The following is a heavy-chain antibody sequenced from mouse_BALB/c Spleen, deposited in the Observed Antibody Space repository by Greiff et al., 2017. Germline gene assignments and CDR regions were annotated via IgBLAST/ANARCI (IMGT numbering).Heavy chain of an antibody. V-gene: IGHV1S137*01. CDR1: GYTFTDYA. J-gene: IGHJ1*01. CDR3: ARSTMITTGYFDV. CDR2: ISTYYGDA. Sequence: VQLQESGAELVRPGVSVKISCKGSGYTFTDYAMHWVKQSHAKSLEWIGVISTYYGDASYNQKFKGKATMTVDKSSSTAYMELARLTSEDSAIYYCARSTMITTGYFDVWGAGTTVTVSS. D-gene: IGHD2-4*01.